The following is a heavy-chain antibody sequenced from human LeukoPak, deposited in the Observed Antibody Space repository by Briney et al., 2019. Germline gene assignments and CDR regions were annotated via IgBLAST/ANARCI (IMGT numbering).Heavy chain of an antibody. CDR2: IYYSGST. J-gene: IGHJ4*02. V-gene: IGHV4-39*01. Sequence: SETLSLTCTVSGGSISSSSYYWGWIRQPPGKGLEWIGTIYYSGSTYYNPSLKSRVTISVDTSKNQFSLKLSSVTATDTAVYYCARIAVAGQRAFDYWGQGTLVTVSS. CDR1: GGSISSSSYY. D-gene: IGHD6-19*01. CDR3: ARIAVAGQRAFDY.